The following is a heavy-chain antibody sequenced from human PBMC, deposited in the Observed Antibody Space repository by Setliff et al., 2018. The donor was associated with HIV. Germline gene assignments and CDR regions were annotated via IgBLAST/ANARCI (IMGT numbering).Heavy chain of an antibody. D-gene: IGHD1-26*01. Sequence: TLSLTCSVSGSSISSGGYYWSWIRQHPGKGLEWIGYISYSGSTYYNPSLKSRVAISVDTSKNHFSLKLSSVTAADTAVYYCARDHVGHYYHYMDVWGKGTTVTVSS. CDR3: ARDHVGHYYHYMDV. CDR1: GSSISSGGYY. CDR2: ISYSGST. J-gene: IGHJ6*03. V-gene: IGHV4-31*03.